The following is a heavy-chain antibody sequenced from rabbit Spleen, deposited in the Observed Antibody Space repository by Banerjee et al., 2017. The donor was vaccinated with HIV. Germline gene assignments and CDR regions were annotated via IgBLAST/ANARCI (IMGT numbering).Heavy chain of an antibody. Sequence: QQLVESGGGLVKPGASLTLSCTASGIDFSSSQYMCWVRQAPGKGLEWIGCINTGSGSAYYASWAKGRFTISKASSTTVTLQMTSLTAADTATYFCARGVGGFTGYTTTRLDIWGPGTLVTVS. CDR1: GIDFSSSQY. J-gene: IGHJ3*01. V-gene: IGHV1S40*01. CDR2: INTGSGSA. D-gene: IGHD7-1*01. CDR3: ARGVGGFTGYTTTRLDI.